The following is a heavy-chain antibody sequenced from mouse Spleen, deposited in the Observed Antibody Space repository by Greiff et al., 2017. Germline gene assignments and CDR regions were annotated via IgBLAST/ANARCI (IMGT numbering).Heavy chain of an antibody. J-gene: IGHJ1*03. CDR2: ISDGGSYT. CDR3: ARGVYYGSSYWYFDV. V-gene: IGHV5-4*03. D-gene: IGHD1-1*01. Sequence: DVMLVESGGGLVKPGGSLKLSCAASGFTFSSYAMSWVRQTPEKRLEWVATISDGGSYTYYPDNVKGRFTISRDNAKNNLYLQMSHLKSEDTAMYYCARGVYYGSSYWYFDVWGTGTTVTVSS. CDR1: GFTFSSYA.